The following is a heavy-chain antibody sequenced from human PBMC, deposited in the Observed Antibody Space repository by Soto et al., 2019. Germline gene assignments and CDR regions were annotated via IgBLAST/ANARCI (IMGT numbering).Heavy chain of an antibody. CDR1: VGSFSGYY. V-gene: IGHV4-34*01. D-gene: IGHD2-21*02. Sequence: SETVSLTCAVYVGSFSGYYRTWIRQPPGKGLEWIGEINHSGSTNYNPSLKSRVTISVDTSKDQFSLKLKSVTAADTALYFCARQRTSVVTQAYFDVWGPGSLVTVSS. J-gene: IGHJ4*02. CDR3: ARQRTSVVTQAYFDV. CDR2: INHSGST.